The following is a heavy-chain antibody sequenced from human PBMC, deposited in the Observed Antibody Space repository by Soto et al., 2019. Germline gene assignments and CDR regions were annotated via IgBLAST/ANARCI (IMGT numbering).Heavy chain of an antibody. D-gene: IGHD3-16*02. J-gene: IGHJ4*02. V-gene: IGHV3-33*01. CDR3: ARDSEDYDYIWGSYRYTHTLAYYFDY. Sequence: QPGGSLRLSCAASGFTFSSYGMHWVRQAPGKGLEWVAVIWYDGSNKYYADSVKGRFTISRDNSKNTLYLQMNSLRAEDTAVYYCARDSEDYDYIWGSYRYTHTLAYYFDYWGQGTLVTVSS. CDR1: GFTFSSYG. CDR2: IWYDGSNK.